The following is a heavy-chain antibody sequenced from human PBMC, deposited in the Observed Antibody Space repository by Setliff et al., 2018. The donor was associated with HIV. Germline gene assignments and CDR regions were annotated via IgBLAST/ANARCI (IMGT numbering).Heavy chain of an antibody. CDR2: INPNSGGT. Sequence: GASVKVSCKASGYTFTNYYMHGVRQAPGQGLEWMGWINPNSGGTNYAQKFQGRVTMTRDTSISTAYMELRSLRSDDTAVYYCVRGHCNSDKCWYTWFDPWGQGTLVTVSS. V-gene: IGHV1-2*02. J-gene: IGHJ5*02. CDR1: GYTFTNYY. CDR3: VRGHCNSDKCWYTWFDP. D-gene: IGHD2-2*01.